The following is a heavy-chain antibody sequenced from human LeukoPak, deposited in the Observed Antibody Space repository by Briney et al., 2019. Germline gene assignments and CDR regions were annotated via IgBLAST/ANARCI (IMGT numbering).Heavy chain of an antibody. Sequence: GASVKVSCKASGYTFTSYDINWVRQATGQGLEWMGWMNPNSGNTGYAQKFQGRVTMTRNTSISTAYMELSSLRSEDTAVYYCARGQIYYYHMDVWGKGTTVTVSS. CDR3: ARGQIYYYHMDV. V-gene: IGHV1-8*01. J-gene: IGHJ6*03. CDR1: GYTFTSYD. CDR2: MNPNSGNT.